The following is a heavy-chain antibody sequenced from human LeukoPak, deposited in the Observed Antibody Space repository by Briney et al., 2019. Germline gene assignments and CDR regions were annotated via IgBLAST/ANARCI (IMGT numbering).Heavy chain of an antibody. CDR1: GYTFSDYY. Sequence: ASMKVSCKASGYTFSDYYMHWVRQAPGQGLEWMGWISAYNGNTNYAQKLQGRVTMTTDTSTSTAYMELRSLRSDDTAVYYCASSQWELPFDYWGQGTLVTVSS. J-gene: IGHJ4*02. CDR3: ASSQWELPFDY. D-gene: IGHD1-26*01. V-gene: IGHV1-18*04. CDR2: ISAYNGNT.